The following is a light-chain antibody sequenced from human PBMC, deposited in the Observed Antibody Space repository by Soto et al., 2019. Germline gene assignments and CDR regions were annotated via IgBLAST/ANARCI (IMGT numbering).Light chain of an antibody. Sequence: EIVLTQSPATLSLSPGERATLSCRASQSVSSYLAWYQQKPGQAPRLLIYDASNRATGIPARFSGSGSGTDFTLTISSLEPEDFAVYYWQQRSNWPPLTFGGGPKVELK. CDR3: QQRSNWPPLT. CDR1: QSVSSY. J-gene: IGKJ4*01. V-gene: IGKV3-11*01. CDR2: DAS.